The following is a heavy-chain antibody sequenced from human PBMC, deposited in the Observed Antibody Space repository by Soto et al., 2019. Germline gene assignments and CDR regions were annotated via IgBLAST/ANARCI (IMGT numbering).Heavy chain of an antibody. CDR2: IIPIFGTT. Sequence: QVQLVQSGAEVKKPGSSVKVSCKASGGTFSSYAISWVRQAPGQGLEWMGGIIPIFGTTNYAQKFQGRVTITADESTSTAYMELSSLRSEDTAVYYCASHGRQLVDYYYGMDVWGQGTTVTVSS. CDR3: ASHGRQLVDYYYGMDV. J-gene: IGHJ6*02. CDR1: GGTFSSYA. D-gene: IGHD6-6*01. V-gene: IGHV1-69*12.